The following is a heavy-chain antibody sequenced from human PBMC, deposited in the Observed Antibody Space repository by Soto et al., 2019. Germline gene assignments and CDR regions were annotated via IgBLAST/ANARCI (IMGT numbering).Heavy chain of an antibody. D-gene: IGHD3-10*01. Sequence: SETLSLTCTVSGGSISNYYWSWIRQPPGKGLEWIGYIYYSENTNYSPFLKSRVTISVDTSKNQFSLKLRSVTAADTAVYYCARFFSYYYDSGRVFDYWGQGTLVTV. J-gene: IGHJ4*02. V-gene: IGHV4-59*08. CDR1: GGSISNYY. CDR3: ARFFSYYYDSGRVFDY. CDR2: IYYSENT.